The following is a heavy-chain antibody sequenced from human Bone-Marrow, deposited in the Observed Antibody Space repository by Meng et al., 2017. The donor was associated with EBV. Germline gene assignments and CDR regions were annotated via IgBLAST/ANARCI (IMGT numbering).Heavy chain of an antibody. CDR1: GGTFRSDA. D-gene: IGHD3-10*01. CDR3: ASESGRGFTPDY. J-gene: IGHJ4*02. CDR2: LIPMSGAP. V-gene: IGHV1-69*01. Sequence: VQLQQAGAGVKRPGSSVKVSCRTSGGTFRSDAVSWVRQAPGQGLEWMGGLIPMSGAPHYAQKFQDRVTIIADESTSTHSMELNNLRFEDTAMYYCASESGRGFTPDYWGQGTLVTVSS.